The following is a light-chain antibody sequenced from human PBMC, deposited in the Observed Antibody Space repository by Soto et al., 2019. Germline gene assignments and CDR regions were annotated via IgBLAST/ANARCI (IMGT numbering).Light chain of an antibody. CDR1: SSNIGAGYD. Sequence: QSVLTQPPSVSGAPGQRVTISCTGSSSNIGAGYDVHWYQQVPGTAPKLLIYANANRPSGVPDRFSGSKSGTSASLAITGLQAEDEADYYCQVWASSSDRVFGGGTQLTVL. V-gene: IGLV1-40*01. J-gene: IGLJ3*02. CDR3: QVWASSSDRV. CDR2: ANA.